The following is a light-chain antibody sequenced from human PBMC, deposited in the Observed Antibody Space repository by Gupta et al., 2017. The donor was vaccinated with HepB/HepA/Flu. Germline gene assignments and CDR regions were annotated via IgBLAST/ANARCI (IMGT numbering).Light chain of an antibody. CDR3: QQYNSNSET. CDR1: QSISSW. CDR2: RAS. J-gene: IGKJ1*01. V-gene: IGKV1-5*03. Sequence: DIQMTQTPSTLSASVGDRVTSTCRASQSISSWLDWYQQKPGQAPKLLVQRASSSESGVPSRFSGSGSGTEFTLTISSLQPYDSANYYWQQYNSNSETFGQGTKVEIK.